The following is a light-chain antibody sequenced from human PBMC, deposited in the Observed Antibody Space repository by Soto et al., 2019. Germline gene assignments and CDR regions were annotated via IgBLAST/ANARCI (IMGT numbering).Light chain of an antibody. Sequence: QSVLTQPASVSGSPGQSITISCTGTSSDVGGYNYVSWYQQHPGKAPKLMIYEVSNRPSGVSNRFSGSKSGNTASLTISGFQAEDEADYYCSSYTSSSTHVVFGGGTKVTVL. J-gene: IGLJ2*01. V-gene: IGLV2-14*01. CDR2: EVS. CDR3: SSYTSSSTHVV. CDR1: SSDVGGYNY.